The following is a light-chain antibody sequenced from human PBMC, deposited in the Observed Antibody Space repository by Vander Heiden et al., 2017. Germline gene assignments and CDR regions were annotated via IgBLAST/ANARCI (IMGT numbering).Light chain of an antibody. CDR1: QSVLYSSNNKDY. Sequence: DIVMTQSTDSLAVSLGERATINCKSSQSVLYSSNNKDYLAWYQQKPGQPPKLLIHWASTRESGVPDRFSGSGSGTDFTLTISSLQAEDVAVYYCQQYYSAPTFGQGTKVEIK. CDR2: WAS. J-gene: IGKJ1*01. CDR3: QQYYSAPT. V-gene: IGKV4-1*01.